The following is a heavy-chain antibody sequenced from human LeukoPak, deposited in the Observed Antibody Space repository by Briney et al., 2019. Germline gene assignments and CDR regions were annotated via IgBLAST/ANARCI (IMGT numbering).Heavy chain of an antibody. CDR2: IYTSGST. CDR1: GGSISSYY. V-gene: IGHV4-4*07. J-gene: IGHJ6*03. Sequence: SETLSLTCTVSGGSISSYYWSWIRQPAGKGLEWIGRIYTSGSTNYNPSLKSRVTISVDTSKNQFSLKLSSVTAADTAVYYCAREVEDTAMVWGYYYYMDVWGKGTTVTVSS. CDR3: AREVEDTAMVWGYYYYMDV. D-gene: IGHD5-18*01.